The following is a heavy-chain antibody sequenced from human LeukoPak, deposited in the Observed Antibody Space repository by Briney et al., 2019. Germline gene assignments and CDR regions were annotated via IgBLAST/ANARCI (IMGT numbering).Heavy chain of an antibody. CDR2: INHSGST. D-gene: IGHD3-3*01. CDR3: ARGYYDFWSGYYYYYYYMDV. CDR1: GGSFSGYY. Sequence: SETLSLTCAVYGGSFSGYYWSWIRQPPGKGLEWIGEINHSGSTNYNPSLKSRVTISVDTSKNQFSLKLSSVTAADTAVYYCARGYYDFWSGYYYYYYYMDVWGKGTTATVSS. J-gene: IGHJ6*03. V-gene: IGHV4-34*01.